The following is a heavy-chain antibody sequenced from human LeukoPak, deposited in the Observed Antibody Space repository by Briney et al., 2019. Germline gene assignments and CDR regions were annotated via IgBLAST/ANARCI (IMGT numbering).Heavy chain of an antibody. V-gene: IGHV1-69*05. Sequence: ASVKVSCKASGYTFTSYAISWVRQAPGQGLEWMGGIIPIFGTANYAQKFLGRVTITTDESTSTAYMELSSLRSEDTAVYYCARSDTLPEHVLRFYDMDVWGKGTTVTVSS. CDR2: IIPIFGTA. CDR3: ARSDTLPEHVLRFYDMDV. CDR1: GYTFTSYA. J-gene: IGHJ6*03. D-gene: IGHD3-3*01.